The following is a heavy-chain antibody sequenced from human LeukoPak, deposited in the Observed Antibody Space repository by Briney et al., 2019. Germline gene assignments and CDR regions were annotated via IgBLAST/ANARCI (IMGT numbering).Heavy chain of an antibody. D-gene: IGHD2-2*01. V-gene: IGHV3-15*01. CDR3: TTDCSSIRCYCDGAFDS. CDR2: IKSKSGGGTT. CDR1: GLTFSQVL. J-gene: IGHJ3*02. Sequence: GDSLRPSCAASGLTFSQVLMSWVREAPVKRLEWIGRIKSKSGGGTTDYAAPVKGRFTISRDDSENTMYLQMNSLKIEDTAVYYCTTDCSSIRCYCDGAFDSWGQGTMATVS.